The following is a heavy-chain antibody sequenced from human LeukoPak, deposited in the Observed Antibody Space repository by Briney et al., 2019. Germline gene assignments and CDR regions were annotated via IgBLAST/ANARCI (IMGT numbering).Heavy chain of an antibody. Sequence: PGGSLRLSCVASGFTFSNYAMSWVRQAPGKGLEWVSGIFGSSGSTGSTYYADSVKGRVTISRDNSRNTVYLQVNSLRAEDAAVYYCAKDRTFYSDFSAYYFSSPLQHYWGQGTLVIVSS. J-gene: IGHJ4*02. CDR2: IFGSSGSTGST. CDR3: AKDRTFYSDFSAYYFSSPLQHY. D-gene: IGHD3-22*01. V-gene: IGHV3-23*01. CDR1: GFTFSNYA.